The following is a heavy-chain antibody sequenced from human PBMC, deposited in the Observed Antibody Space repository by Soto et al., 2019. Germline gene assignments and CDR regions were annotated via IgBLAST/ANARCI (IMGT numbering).Heavy chain of an antibody. V-gene: IGHV5-51*01. Sequence: GESLKISCKGSGYTFTNYWIGWVRQMPGKGLEWMGIIYPGDSDAKYNPSFQGQVTISADKSITTTYLRWTSLKASDTAIYYCAASIFYYGMDVWGQGTTVTVSS. CDR1: GYTFTNYW. J-gene: IGHJ6*02. CDR3: AASIFYYGMDV. CDR2: IYPGDSDA.